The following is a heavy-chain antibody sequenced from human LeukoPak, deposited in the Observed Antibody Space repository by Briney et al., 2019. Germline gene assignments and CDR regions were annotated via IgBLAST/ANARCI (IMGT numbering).Heavy chain of an antibody. V-gene: IGHV3-33*01. CDR1: GFTFSSYA. CDR3: ARDLTIRTATFDY. J-gene: IGHJ4*02. Sequence: GGSLRLSCAASGFTFSSYALHWVRQAPGKGLEWVAVLWYDGNNENYADSVKGRFTISRDSSHSTLYLQMNSLGVDDTAVYYCARDLTIRTATFDYWGQGTLVTVSS. D-gene: IGHD5-18*01. CDR2: LWYDGNNE.